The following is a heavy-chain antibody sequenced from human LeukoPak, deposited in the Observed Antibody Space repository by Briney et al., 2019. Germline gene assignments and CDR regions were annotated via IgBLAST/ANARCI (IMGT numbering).Heavy chain of an antibody. J-gene: IGHJ3*02. D-gene: IGHD2-15*01. Sequence: SETPSLTCAVYGGSFSGYYWSWIRQPAGKGLEWSGEINHSGSTNYNPSLKSRVTISVDTSKNQFSLKLSSVTAADTAVYYCARGKLLRAFDIWGQGTMVTVSS. CDR2: INHSGST. CDR3: ARGKLLRAFDI. V-gene: IGHV4-34*01. CDR1: GGSFSGYY.